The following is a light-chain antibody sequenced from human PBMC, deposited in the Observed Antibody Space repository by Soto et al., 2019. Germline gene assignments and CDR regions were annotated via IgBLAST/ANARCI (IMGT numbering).Light chain of an antibody. J-gene: IGKJ4*01. Sequence: EIVLTQSPCTLSLSAGERATLSCGASQRVRSNLAWYQQKPGQAPRLLIYGASSRATGIPDRFSGSASGTVFTLTITRLEPEDFAVYYCQQYGTLPLTFGGGTKVDIK. CDR3: QQYGTLPLT. V-gene: IGKV3-20*01. CDR2: GAS. CDR1: QRVRSN.